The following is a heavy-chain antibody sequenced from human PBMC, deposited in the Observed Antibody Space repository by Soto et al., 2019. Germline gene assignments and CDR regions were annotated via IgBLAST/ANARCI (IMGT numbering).Heavy chain of an antibody. CDR1: GGSISSYY. J-gene: IGHJ5*02. D-gene: IGHD3-3*01. Sequence: SETLSLTCTVSGGSISSYYWSWIRQPPGKGLEWIGYIYYSGSTNYNPSLKSRVTISVDTSKNQFSLKPSSVTAADTAVYYCARVTIFGVVIIDPWGQGTLVTVSS. V-gene: IGHV4-59*01. CDR3: ARVTIFGVVIIDP. CDR2: IYYSGST.